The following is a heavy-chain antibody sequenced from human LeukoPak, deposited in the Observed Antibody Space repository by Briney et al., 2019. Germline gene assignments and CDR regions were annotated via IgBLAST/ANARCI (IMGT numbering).Heavy chain of an antibody. CDR3: AKDIGLERQSHYYYGMDV. CDR1: GFAVSGDY. Sequence: GGSLRLSCAASGFAVSGDYMTWVRQAPGKGLEWVSAISGSGGSTYYADSMKGRFTISRDNAKNSLYLQMNSLRAEDTALYYCAKDIGLERQSHYYYGMDVWGQGTTVTVSS. V-gene: IGHV3-23*01. D-gene: IGHD1-1*01. CDR2: ISGSGGST. J-gene: IGHJ6*02.